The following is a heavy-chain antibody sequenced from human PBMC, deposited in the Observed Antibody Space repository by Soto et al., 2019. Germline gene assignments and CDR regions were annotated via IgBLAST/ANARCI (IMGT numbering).Heavy chain of an antibody. CDR1: GGTFSSYA. CDR3: ARASPPTYYYDSSGYYFDY. J-gene: IGHJ4*02. V-gene: IGHV1-69*06. D-gene: IGHD3-22*01. Sequence: SVKVSCKASGGTFSSYAISWVRQAPGQGLEWMGGIIPIFGTANYAQKFQGRVTITADKSTSTAYMELSSLRSEDTAVYYCARASPPTYYYDSSGYYFDYWGQGTLVTVSS. CDR2: IIPIFGTA.